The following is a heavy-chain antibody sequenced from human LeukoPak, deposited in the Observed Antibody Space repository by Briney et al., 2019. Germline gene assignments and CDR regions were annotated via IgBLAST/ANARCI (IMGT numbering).Heavy chain of an antibody. CDR1: GFTFSSYA. CDR2: ISGSGGST. V-gene: IGHV3-23*01. Sequence: GGSLRLSCAASGFTFSSYAMSWVRQAPGKGLEWVSAISGSGGSTYYADSVKGRFTISRDNSKNTLYLQMNSLRAEDTAVYYCASGVSSGYSYDYWGQGTLVTVSS. D-gene: IGHD3-22*01. J-gene: IGHJ4*02. CDR3: ASGVSSGYSYDY.